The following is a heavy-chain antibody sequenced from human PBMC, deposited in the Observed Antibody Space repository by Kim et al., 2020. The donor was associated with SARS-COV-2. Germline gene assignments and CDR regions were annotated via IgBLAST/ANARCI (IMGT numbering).Heavy chain of an antibody. CDR1: GFTFSSYG. CDR2: IWYDGSNK. V-gene: IGHV3-33*01. CDR3: ARNGYNYVIDY. J-gene: IGHJ4*02. D-gene: IGHD5-12*01. Sequence: GGSLRLSCAASGFTFSSYGMHWVRQAPGKGLEWVAIIWYDGSNKYYADSVKGRFTISRDNSKNTLYLQRDSLRAEDTAVYYCARNGYNYVIDYWGQGTLVTVSS.